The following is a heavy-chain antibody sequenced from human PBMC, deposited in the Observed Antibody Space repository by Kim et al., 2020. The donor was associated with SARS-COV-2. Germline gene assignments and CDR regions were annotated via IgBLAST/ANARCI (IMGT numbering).Heavy chain of an antibody. CDR2: IIPIFGTA. D-gene: IGHD1-20*01. Sequence: SVKVSCKASGGTFSSYAISWVRQAPGQGLEWMGGIIPIFGTANYAQKFQGRVTITADESTSTAYMELSSLRSEDTAVYYCARDGLTGTPNYYYYYMDVWGKGTTVTVSS. CDR3: ARDGLTGTPNYYYYYMDV. V-gene: IGHV1-69*13. CDR1: GGTFSSYA. J-gene: IGHJ6*03.